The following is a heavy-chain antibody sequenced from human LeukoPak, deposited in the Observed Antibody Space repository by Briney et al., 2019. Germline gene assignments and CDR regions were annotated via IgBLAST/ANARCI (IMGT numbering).Heavy chain of an antibody. CDR2: ISSSSSYI. D-gene: IGHD6-6*01. J-gene: IGHJ4*02. CDR1: GFAFSSYS. V-gene: IGHV3-21*01. Sequence: GGSPRLSCAASGFAFSSYSMNWVRQAPGKGLEWVSSISSSSSYIYYADSVKGRFTISRDNAKNSLYLQMNSLRAEDTAVYYCARVLGQLVDYWGQGTLVTVSS. CDR3: ARVLGQLVDY.